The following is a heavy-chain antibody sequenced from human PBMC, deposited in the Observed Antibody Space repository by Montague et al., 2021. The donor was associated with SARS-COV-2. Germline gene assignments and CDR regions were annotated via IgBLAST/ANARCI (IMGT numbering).Heavy chain of an antibody. J-gene: IGHJ3*02. CDR3: ARARITMIVVVNAFDI. V-gene: IGHV4-31*03. CDR2: IYYSGST. CDR1: GGSISSGGYY. D-gene: IGHD3-22*01. Sequence: TLSLTCTVSGGSISSGGYYWSWICQHPGKGLEWIGYIYYSGSTYYNPSLKSRVTISVDTSKNQFSLKLSSATAADTAVYYCARARITMIVVVNAFDIWGQGTMVTVSS.